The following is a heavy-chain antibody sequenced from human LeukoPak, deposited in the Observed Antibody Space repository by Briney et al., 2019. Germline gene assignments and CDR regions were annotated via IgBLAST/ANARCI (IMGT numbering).Heavy chain of an antibody. V-gene: IGHV3-20*04. CDR3: ARDGSGYYYGYYYYMDV. Sequence: GGSLRLSCAASGFTFDDYGMSWVRQAPGKGLEWVSGINWNGGSTGYADSVKGRFTISRDNAKNSLYLQMNSLRAEDTALYYCARDGSGYYYGYYYYMDVWGKGTTVTVSS. D-gene: IGHD3-22*01. CDR1: GFTFDDYG. CDR2: INWNGGST. J-gene: IGHJ6*03.